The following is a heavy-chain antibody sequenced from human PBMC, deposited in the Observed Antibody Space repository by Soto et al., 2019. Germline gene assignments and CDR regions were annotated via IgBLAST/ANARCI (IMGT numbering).Heavy chain of an antibody. V-gene: IGHV3-23*01. Sequence: EVQVLESGGGLVQPGGSLRLSCVASGFTFSTYAMNWVRQAPGKGLEWVSGISGSGSDRYYADSVRGRFTISRDNSNNTLNMQRDSLRAEDTDIYSCTKGPRSYYYYMDVWGKGTTVTVSS. CDR1: GFTFSTYA. J-gene: IGHJ6*03. CDR3: TKGPRSYYYYMDV. CDR2: ISGSGSDR. D-gene: IGHD3-10*01.